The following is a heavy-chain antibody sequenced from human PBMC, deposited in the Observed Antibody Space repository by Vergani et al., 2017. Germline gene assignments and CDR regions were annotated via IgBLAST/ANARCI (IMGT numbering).Heavy chain of an antibody. J-gene: IGHJ3*02. CDR1: GGSFSGYY. CDR3: ARSHSSGWHDAFDI. Sequence: QVQLQQWGAGLLKPSETLSLTCAVYGGSFSGYYWSWIRQPPGKGLEWIGEINHSGSTNYNPSLKSRVTISVDKSKNQFSLKLSSVTAADTAVYYCARSHSSGWHDAFDIWGQGTMVTVSS. CDR2: INHSGST. V-gene: IGHV4-34*01. D-gene: IGHD6-19*01.